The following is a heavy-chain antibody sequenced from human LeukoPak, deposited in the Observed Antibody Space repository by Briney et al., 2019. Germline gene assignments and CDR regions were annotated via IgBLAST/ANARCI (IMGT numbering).Heavy chain of an antibody. CDR2: ISSSSSYI. Sequence: GGSLRLSCAASGFTFSSYSMNWVRQAPGKGLEWVSSISSSSSYIYYADSVKGRFTISRDNAKNSRYLQMNSLRAEDTAVYYCARDQGGQLAPFDYWGQGTLVTVSS. CDR1: GFTFSSYS. J-gene: IGHJ4*02. D-gene: IGHD6-6*01. CDR3: ARDQGGQLAPFDY. V-gene: IGHV3-21*01.